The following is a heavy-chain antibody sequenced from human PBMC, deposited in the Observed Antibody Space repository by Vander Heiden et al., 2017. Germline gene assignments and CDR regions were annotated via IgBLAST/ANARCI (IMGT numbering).Heavy chain of an antibody. J-gene: IGHJ6*02. Sequence: QVQLVQSGAEVKKPGASVKVSCKASGYTFTGYYMHWVRQAPGQGFEWMGWINPNSGGTNYAQKFQGRVTMTRDTSISTAYMELSRLRSDDTAVYYCARDIGHDFWSGAYFWHYYGMDVWGQGTTVTVSS. CDR1: GYTFTGYY. CDR3: ARDIGHDFWSGAYFWHYYGMDV. CDR2: INPNSGGT. D-gene: IGHD3-3*01. V-gene: IGHV1-2*02.